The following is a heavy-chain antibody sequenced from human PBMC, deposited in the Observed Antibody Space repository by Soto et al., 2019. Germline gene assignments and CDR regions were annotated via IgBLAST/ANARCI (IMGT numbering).Heavy chain of an antibody. CDR2: ISSSATTI. J-gene: IGHJ4*02. D-gene: IGHD3-16*01. V-gene: IGHV3-11*01. CDR1: GFAFSYHY. Sequence: PGGSLRLSCVASGFAFSYHYMTWIRQAPGKGLEWISYISSSATTIFYAESVRGRFSISRDNAKNSLFLQMNSLRVDDTAVYYCARVGHLAYKDWGQVTRSTVSS. CDR3: ARVGHLAYKD.